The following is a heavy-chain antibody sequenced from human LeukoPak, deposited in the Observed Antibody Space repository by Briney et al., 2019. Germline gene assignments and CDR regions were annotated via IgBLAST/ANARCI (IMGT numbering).Heavy chain of an antibody. Sequence: GGSLRLSCAASGFTFSSYAMSWVRQAPGKGLECVSAISGGGGSTYFADSVKGRFTISRDNSKNTLYLQMNSLRAEDTAIYYCARDGLYSSSWYLGNNWFDPWGQGTLVTVSS. CDR3: ARDGLYSSSWYLGNNWFDP. D-gene: IGHD6-13*01. CDR1: GFTFSSYA. CDR2: ISGGGGST. J-gene: IGHJ5*02. V-gene: IGHV3-23*01.